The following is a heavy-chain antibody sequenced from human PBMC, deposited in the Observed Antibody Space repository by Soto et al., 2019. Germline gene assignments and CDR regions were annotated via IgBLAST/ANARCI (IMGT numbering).Heavy chain of an antibody. Sequence: QVQLVQSGAEVKKPGSSVKVSCKASGGTFSSYAISWVRQAPGQGLEWMGGIIPIFGTANYAQKFQGRVTITADESTSSAYMELNRLRSEDAAVYYCARDSGGVAAPSDCWGQGTLVTVSS. CDR1: GGTFSSYA. D-gene: IGHD2-15*01. J-gene: IGHJ4*02. V-gene: IGHV1-69*01. CDR3: ARDSGGVAAPSDC. CDR2: IIPIFGTA.